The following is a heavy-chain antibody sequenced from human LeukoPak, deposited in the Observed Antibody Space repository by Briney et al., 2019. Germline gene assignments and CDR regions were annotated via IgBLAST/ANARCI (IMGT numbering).Heavy chain of an antibody. Sequence: SETLSLTCTVSGGSISSYYWSWIRQPPGKGLEWIGYIYYSGSTNYNPSLKSRVTISVDTSKNQFSLKLSSVTAADTAVYYCARAGDSSGYYKVRYFQHWGQGTLVTVSS. CDR2: IYYSGST. CDR3: ARAGDSSGYYKVRYFQH. J-gene: IGHJ1*01. CDR1: GGSISSYY. V-gene: IGHV4-59*01. D-gene: IGHD3-22*01.